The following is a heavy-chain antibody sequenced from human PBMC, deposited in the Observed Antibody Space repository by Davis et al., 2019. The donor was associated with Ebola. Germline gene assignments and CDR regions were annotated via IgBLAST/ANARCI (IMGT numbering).Heavy chain of an antibody. CDR1: GGSVSSGSYY. J-gene: IGHJ6*03. D-gene: IGHD2-15*01. Sequence: PSETLSLTCTVSGGSVSSGSYYWSWIRQPPGKGLEWIGEINHSGSTNYNPSLKSRVTISVDTSKNQFSLKLSSVTAADTAVYYCARLILTRDIAYYMTSGAKGPRSPSP. CDR2: INHSGST. V-gene: IGHV4-39*07. CDR3: ARLILTRDIAYYMTS.